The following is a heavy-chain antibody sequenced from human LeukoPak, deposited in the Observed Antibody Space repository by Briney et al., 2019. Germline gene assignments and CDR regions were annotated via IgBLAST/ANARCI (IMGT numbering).Heavy chain of an antibody. CDR1: GVTFDDYA. J-gene: IGHJ4*02. CDR2: ISWNSGSI. CDR3: AKGYDSSGYYKFDY. V-gene: IGHV3-9*01. Sequence: PGGSLRLSCAASGVTFDDYAMHWVRQAPGKGLERVSGISWNSGSIGYADSVKGRFTISRDNAKNSLYLQMNSLRAEDTALYYCAKGYDSSGYYKFDYWGQGTLVTVSS. D-gene: IGHD3-22*01.